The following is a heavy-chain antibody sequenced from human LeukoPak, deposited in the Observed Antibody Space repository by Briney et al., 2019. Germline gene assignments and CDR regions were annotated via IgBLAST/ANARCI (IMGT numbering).Heavy chain of an antibody. CDR2: IHYGGSEK. Sequence: GGSLRLSCAASGITFSSYAMHWVRQAPGKGLEWVAFIHYGGSEKKYADSVKGRFTISRDNSKNTLYLQMNSLRAEDTAVYYCAKDLSVSTVFDYWGQGTLVTVSS. D-gene: IGHD4-17*01. V-gene: IGHV3-30*02. J-gene: IGHJ4*02. CDR3: AKDLSVSTVFDY. CDR1: GITFSSYA.